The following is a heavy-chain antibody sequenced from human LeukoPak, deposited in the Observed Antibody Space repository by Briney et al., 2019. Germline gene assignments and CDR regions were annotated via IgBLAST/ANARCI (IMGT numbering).Heavy chain of an antibody. CDR3: ARASWSGSYVLFDP. Sequence: SETLSLTCTASGGSISSYYWSWIRQPPGKGLEWIGYIYYSGSTNYNPSLKSRVTISVDTSKNQFSLKLSSVTAADTAVYYCARASWSGSYVLFDPWGQGTLVTVSS. CDR1: GGSISSYY. J-gene: IGHJ5*02. CDR2: IYYSGST. D-gene: IGHD3-10*01. V-gene: IGHV4-59*01.